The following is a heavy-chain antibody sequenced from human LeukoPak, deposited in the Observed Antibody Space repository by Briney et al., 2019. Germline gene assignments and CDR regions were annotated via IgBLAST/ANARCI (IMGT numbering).Heavy chain of an antibody. J-gene: IGHJ4*02. D-gene: IGHD3-10*01. Sequence: PSETLSLTCTVSGGSISSSSYYWGWIRQPPGKGLEWIGSIYYSGSTNYSPSLKSRVTISVDTSKNQFSLKLSSVTAADTAVYYCARITSRGGRRYYFDYWGQGTLVTVSS. CDR1: GGSISSSSYY. CDR2: IYYSGST. V-gene: IGHV4-39*01. CDR3: ARITSRGGRRYYFDY.